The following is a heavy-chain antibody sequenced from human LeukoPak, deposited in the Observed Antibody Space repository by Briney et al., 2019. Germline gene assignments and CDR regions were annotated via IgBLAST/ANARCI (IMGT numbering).Heavy chain of an antibody. Sequence: PSETLSLTCAVYGGSFSGYYWSWIRQPPGKGLEWIGSIYHSGSTYYNPSLKSRVTISVDTSKNQFSLKLNSVTAADTAVYYCARVNTVTTFYYYYMDVWGKGTTVTVSS. V-gene: IGHV4-34*01. CDR2: IYHSGST. D-gene: IGHD4-17*01. CDR1: GGSFSGYY. J-gene: IGHJ6*03. CDR3: ARVNTVTTFYYYYMDV.